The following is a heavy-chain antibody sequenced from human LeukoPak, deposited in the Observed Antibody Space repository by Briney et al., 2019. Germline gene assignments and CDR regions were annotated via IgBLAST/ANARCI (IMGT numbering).Heavy chain of an antibody. CDR2: IIPIFGTA. D-gene: IGHD2/OR15-2a*01. V-gene: IGHV1-69*05. CDR1: GCIFSSYV. J-gene: IGHJ3*02. Sequence: SVKVSCKASGCIFSSYVISWVRQAAGQGREGVGGIIPIFGTANYAQKCPGRVTITTDVSTSTAYIALSSLRSEDTAVYYWASQISVSRDRDVSDISGQGTMVTASS. CDR3: ASQISVSRDRDVSDI.